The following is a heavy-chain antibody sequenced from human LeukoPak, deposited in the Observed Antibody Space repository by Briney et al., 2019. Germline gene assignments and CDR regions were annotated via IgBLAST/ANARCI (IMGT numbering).Heavy chain of an antibody. CDR2: FHHTVGI. V-gene: IGHV4-59*12. J-gene: IGHJ3*02. CDR3: VRGGGLPNCGGYCPPDT. Sequence: SETLSLTCTVSGGSIRMYYWSWIRQPPGEGLEWIGLFHHTVGIDYKPSLKSRVTISGDRTKNQLSLTLTSVTAADTAVYYCVRGGGLPNCGGYCPPDTWGQGKMVIVSS. D-gene: IGHD2-21*02. CDR1: GGSIRMYY.